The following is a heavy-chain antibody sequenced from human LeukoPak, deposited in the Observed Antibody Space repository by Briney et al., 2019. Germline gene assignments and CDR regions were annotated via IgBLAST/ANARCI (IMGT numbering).Heavy chain of an antibody. CDR3: AKDRSGSYYVGFDF. Sequence: GGSLRLSCAASGFTFDDHAMHCVRQAPGKGLEWVSGISWNSGSIGYADSVKGRFTISRDNAKNSLYLQMNSLRAEDTALYYCAKDRSGSYYVGFDFWGQGTLVTVSS. CDR2: ISWNSGSI. J-gene: IGHJ4*02. CDR1: GFTFDDHA. D-gene: IGHD1-26*01. V-gene: IGHV3-9*01.